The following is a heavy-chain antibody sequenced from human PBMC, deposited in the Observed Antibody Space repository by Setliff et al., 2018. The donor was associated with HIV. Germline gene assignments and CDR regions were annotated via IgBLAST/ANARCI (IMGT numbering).Heavy chain of an antibody. D-gene: IGHD3-10*01. J-gene: IGHJ4*02. Sequence: KSSETLSLTCTVSGGSIGSSSYYWGWIRQPPGKGLEWIGSIYSSGSTYYNPSLKSRVTIYADTSKNEFSLKVTSVTAADTAVYYCARHGGSRMTMVRGVQGPFDYWGQGTLVTVSS. V-gene: IGHV4-39*01. CDR3: ARHGGSRMTMVRGVQGPFDY. CDR1: GGSIGSSSYY. CDR2: IYSSGST.